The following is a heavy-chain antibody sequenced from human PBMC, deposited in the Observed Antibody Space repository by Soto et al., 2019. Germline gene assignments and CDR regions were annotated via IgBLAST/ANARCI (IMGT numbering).Heavy chain of an antibody. D-gene: IGHD5-12*01. CDR2: IGTAGDT. CDR1: GFTFSSYD. J-gene: IGHJ4*02. V-gene: IGHV3-13*01. CDR3: ARVRYDSTAGYFDY. Sequence: EVQLVESGGGLVQPGGSLRLSCAASGFTFSSYDMHWVRQATGKGLESVSAIGTAGDTYYPGSVKGRFTISRENAKNSLYLQMNSLRAEDTAVYYCARVRYDSTAGYFDYWGQGTLVTVSS.